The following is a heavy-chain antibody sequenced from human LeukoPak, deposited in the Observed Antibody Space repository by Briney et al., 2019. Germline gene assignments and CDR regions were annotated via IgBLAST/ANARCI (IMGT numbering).Heavy chain of an antibody. CDR2: MNPNSGNT. J-gene: IGHJ6*03. CDR3: ARALYGSGSYYYMDV. Sequence: ASVKVSCKASDYTFTSYGINWVRQATGQGLEWMGWMNPNSGNTGYAQKFQGRVTITRNTSISTAYMELSSLRSEDTAVYYCARALYGSGSYYYMDVWGKGTTVTVSS. V-gene: IGHV1-8*03. D-gene: IGHD3-10*01. CDR1: DYTFTSYG.